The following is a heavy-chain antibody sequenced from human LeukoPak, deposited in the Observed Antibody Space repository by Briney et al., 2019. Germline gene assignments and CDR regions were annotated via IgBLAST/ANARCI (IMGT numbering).Heavy chain of an antibody. Sequence: SETLSLTCTVSGGSISSYYWSWIQQPPGKGLEWIGYIYYSGSTNYNPSLKSRVTISVDTSKNQFSLKLSSVTAADTAVYYCARQYSSGWTDAFDIWGQGTMVTVSS. D-gene: IGHD6-19*01. V-gene: IGHV4-59*08. CDR1: GGSISSYY. CDR3: ARQYSSGWTDAFDI. J-gene: IGHJ3*02. CDR2: IYYSGST.